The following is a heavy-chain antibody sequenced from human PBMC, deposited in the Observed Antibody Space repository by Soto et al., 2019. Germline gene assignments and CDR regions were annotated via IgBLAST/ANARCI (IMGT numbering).Heavy chain of an antibody. CDR3: ARECSSSWYSYGMDI. V-gene: IGHV1-2*04. CDR1: GDTFTGYY. CDR2: INPNSGGT. D-gene: IGHD6-13*01. Sequence: ASVRFSCKGSGDTFTGYYMHWGRQAPGQGLEWMGWINPNSGGTNYAQKFQGWVTMTRDTYISTAYMELSRLRSDDTAVYYCARECSSSWYSYGMDIWGQGTTVTVSS. J-gene: IGHJ6*02.